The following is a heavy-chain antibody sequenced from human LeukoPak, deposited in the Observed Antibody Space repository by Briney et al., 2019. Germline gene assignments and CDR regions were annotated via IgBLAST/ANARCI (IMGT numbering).Heavy chain of an antibody. D-gene: IGHD6-13*01. CDR1: GGSISSYY. V-gene: IGHV4-59*08. CDR2: IYYSGST. CDR3: ARASIAAARDWFDP. Sequence: SETLSLTCTVSGGSISSYYWSWVRQPPGKGLEWIGYIYYSGSTNYNPSLKSRVTISVDTSKNQISLKLSSVTAADTAVYYCARASIAAARDWFDPWGQGTLVTVSS. J-gene: IGHJ5*02.